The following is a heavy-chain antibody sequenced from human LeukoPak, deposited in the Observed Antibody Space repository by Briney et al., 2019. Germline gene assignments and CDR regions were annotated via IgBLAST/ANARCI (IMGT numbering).Heavy chain of an antibody. J-gene: IGHJ4*02. CDR2: INDSGGT. V-gene: IGHV4-59*08. CDR3: TRRGRNNWGEGNDY. Sequence: NTSETLSLTCTVSGGSISSYYWSWIRQPPGKGLEWIGYINDSGGTNSNPSLKSRVTMSVDTSKNQFSLKLSSVTAADTAVYYCTRRGRNNWGEGNDYWGQGTLVTVSS. D-gene: IGHD1-1*01. CDR1: GGSISSYY.